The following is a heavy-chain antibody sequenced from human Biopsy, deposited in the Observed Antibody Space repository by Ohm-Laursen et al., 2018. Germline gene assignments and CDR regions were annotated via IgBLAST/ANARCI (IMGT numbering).Heavy chain of an antibody. CDR3: ARAYFYGVGTSNYFFDS. Sequence: GTLSLTSTVSGGSDRSPDHRWNSARRAPGKGLEWIGNIYYSWTTFYSPSLRGRVTMDLDTSKNQLSQRLRSVTTADTAVYFCARAYFYGVGTSNYFFDSWGQEALVTVSS. CDR2: IYYSWTT. CDR1: GGSDRSPDHR. J-gene: IGHJ4*02. V-gene: IGHV4-61*08. D-gene: IGHD3-10*01.